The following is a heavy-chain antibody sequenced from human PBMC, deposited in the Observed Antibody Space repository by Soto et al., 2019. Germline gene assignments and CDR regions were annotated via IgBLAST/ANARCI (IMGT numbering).Heavy chain of an antibody. J-gene: IGHJ6*02. CDR2: ISGSGKDT. V-gene: IGHV3-21*06. CDR3: ARVHLVRTSSYYCGMDV. CDR1: GFTFTNHR. Sequence: GGSLRLSCATSGFTFTNHRMNWVRQAPGRGLEWVASISGSGKDTFYRDSVKGRFTISRDNAESSLVLQMNSLTVDDTAVYHCARVHLVRTSSYYCGMDVWGPGTTVTVSS. D-gene: IGHD6-6*01.